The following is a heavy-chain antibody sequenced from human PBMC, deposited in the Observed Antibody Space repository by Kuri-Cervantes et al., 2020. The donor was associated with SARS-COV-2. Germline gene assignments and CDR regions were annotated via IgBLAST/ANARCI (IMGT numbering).Heavy chain of an antibody. D-gene: IGHD3-10*01. V-gene: IGHV3-23*01. CDR1: GFTFSSYA. J-gene: IGHJ4*02. CDR3: VKDYYGSGINWIFDS. Sequence: GESLKISCAASGFTFSSYAMSWVRQAPGKGLEWVSAISGSGGSTYYADSVKGRFTISRDNSKNTLYLQMDSLRADDTAVYYCVKDYYGSGINWIFDSWGQGALVTVSS. CDR2: ISGSGGST.